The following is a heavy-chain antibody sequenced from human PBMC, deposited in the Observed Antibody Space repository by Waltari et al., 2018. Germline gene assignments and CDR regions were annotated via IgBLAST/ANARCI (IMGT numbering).Heavy chain of an antibody. J-gene: IGHJ4*02. D-gene: IGHD3-16*02. V-gene: IGHV1-46*01. CDR3: ARSRGGLHLGELSFLFGY. CDR1: GYTFTSYY. Sequence: QVQLVQSGAEVKKPGASVKVSCKASGYTFTSYYMHWVRQAPGQGLEWMGIINPSGGSTSYAQKFQGRVTMTRDTSTSTVYMELSSLRSEDTAVYYCARSRGGLHLGELSFLFGYWGQGTLVTVSS. CDR2: INPSGGST.